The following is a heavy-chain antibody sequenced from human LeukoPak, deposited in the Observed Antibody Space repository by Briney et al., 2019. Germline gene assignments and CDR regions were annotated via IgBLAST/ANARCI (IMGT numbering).Heavy chain of an antibody. V-gene: IGHV3-23*01. CDR2: ISGSGGST. Sequence: SGGSLRLSCAASGFTFSSYAMSWVRQAPGKGLEWVSAISGSGGSTYYADSVKGRFTISRDNSKNTLYLQMNSLRAEDTAVYYCAKGGRYSYGFDCTFDYWGQGTLVTVSS. J-gene: IGHJ4*02. CDR1: GFTFSSYA. CDR3: AKGGRYSYGFDCTFDY. D-gene: IGHD5-18*01.